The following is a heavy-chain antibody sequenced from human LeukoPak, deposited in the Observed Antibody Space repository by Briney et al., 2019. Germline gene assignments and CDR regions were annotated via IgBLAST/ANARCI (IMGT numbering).Heavy chain of an antibody. CDR1: RFTFSSYW. CDR2: IDYDGSIT. D-gene: IGHD1-7*01. CDR3: VKDLGGNYDY. Sequence: GGSLRLSCAASRFTFSSYWIHWVRQVPGKGLVWVSRIDYDGSITNYADSVKGRFTISRDNARNTLYLQMNSLRVDDTAVYYCVKDLGGNYDYWGQGTLVTVSS. J-gene: IGHJ4*02. V-gene: IGHV3-74*01.